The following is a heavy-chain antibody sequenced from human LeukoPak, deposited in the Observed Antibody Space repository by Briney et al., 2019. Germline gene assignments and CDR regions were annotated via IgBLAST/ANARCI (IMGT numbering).Heavy chain of an antibody. CDR3: ARDCSGWYYYYYYMDV. Sequence: ASVKVSCKASGYTFTSYGISWVRQAPGQGLEWMGWISAYNGNTNYAQKLQGRVTMTTDTSTSTAYMELRSLRSDDTAVYYCARDCSGWYYYYYYMDVWGKGTTVTVSS. D-gene: IGHD6-19*01. CDR1: GYTFTSYG. V-gene: IGHV1-18*01. CDR2: ISAYNGNT. J-gene: IGHJ6*03.